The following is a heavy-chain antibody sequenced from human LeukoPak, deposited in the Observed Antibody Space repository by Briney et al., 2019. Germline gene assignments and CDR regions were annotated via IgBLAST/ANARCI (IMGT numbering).Heavy chain of an antibody. CDR1: GGTFSSYA. Sequence: ASVKVSCKASGGTFSSYAISRVRQAPGQGLEWMGGIIPIFGTANYAQKFQGRVTITADESTSTAYMELSSLRSEDTAVYYCARGPSGSYQNWSPSPFDYWGQGTLVTVSS. J-gene: IGHJ4*02. D-gene: IGHD1-26*01. CDR3: ARGPSGSYQNWSPSPFDY. CDR2: IIPIFGTA. V-gene: IGHV1-69*01.